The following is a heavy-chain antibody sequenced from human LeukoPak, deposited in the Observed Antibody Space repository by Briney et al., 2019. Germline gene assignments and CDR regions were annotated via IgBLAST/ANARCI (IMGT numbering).Heavy chain of an antibody. CDR2: IHYSGST. J-gene: IGHJ3*02. CDR3: ARDRDYGDSGRASDI. V-gene: IGHV4-61*01. D-gene: IGHD4-17*01. CDR1: GVSVRSYSYY. Sequence: KPSETLSLTCTVSGVSVRSYSYYWTWIRQPPGKGLEWFGYIHYSGSTNYNPSLKSRVTISLDTSKNQFSLKLTSVTAADTAVYYCARDRDYGDSGRASDIWGQGTLVTVSS.